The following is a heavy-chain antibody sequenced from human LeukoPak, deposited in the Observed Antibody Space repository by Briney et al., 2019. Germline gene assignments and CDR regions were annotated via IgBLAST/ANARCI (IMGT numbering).Heavy chain of an antibody. Sequence: GGSLRLSCAASGFTFSDYYMSWIRQAPGKGLEWVSYISGSGSTIYYADSVKGRFTISRDNAKNSLYLQMNSLRAEDTAVYYCARDLTIWFGEGWFDPWGQGTLVTVSS. J-gene: IGHJ5*02. V-gene: IGHV3-11*01. CDR3: ARDLTIWFGEGWFDP. CDR1: GFTFSDYY. D-gene: IGHD3-10*01. CDR2: ISGSGSTI.